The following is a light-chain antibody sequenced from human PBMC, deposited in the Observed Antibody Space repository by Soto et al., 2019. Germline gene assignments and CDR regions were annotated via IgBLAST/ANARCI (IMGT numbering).Light chain of an antibody. Sequence: EIVLTQSPGTLSLSPGEGATLACRASQTISSNFLAWYQQKPGQAPRLLIYGVSIRATGIPDRFSGSGSGTDFTLTISRLEPEDFAVYYCQQCGSSPWTFGQGNTVEIK. J-gene: IGKJ1*01. CDR2: GVS. CDR1: QTISSNF. CDR3: QQCGSSPWT. V-gene: IGKV3-20*01.